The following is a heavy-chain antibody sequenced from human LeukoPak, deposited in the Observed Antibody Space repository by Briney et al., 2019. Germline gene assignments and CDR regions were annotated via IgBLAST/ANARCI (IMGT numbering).Heavy chain of an antibody. CDR2: INADNGNT. Sequence: ASVKVSCKASGYTFTFYAIHWVRQAPGQSLEWMGWINADNGNTQYSQNFQDRVTITADTSARTAYMELSSLTSEDTAVYYCARDSTVGYFDYWGQGTLVTVSS. V-gene: IGHV1-3*01. CDR3: ARDSTVGYFDY. CDR1: GYTFTFYA. D-gene: IGHD4-23*01. J-gene: IGHJ4*02.